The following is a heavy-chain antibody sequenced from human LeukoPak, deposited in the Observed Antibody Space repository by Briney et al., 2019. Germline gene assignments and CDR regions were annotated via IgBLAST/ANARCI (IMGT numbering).Heavy chain of an antibody. J-gene: IGHJ4*02. Sequence: SETLSLTCTVSGGSISSSNYYWGWIRQPPGKGLEWIGSIYYSGSTYYNPSLRSRVTISVDTSKNHFSLKLSSVTAADTAVYYCARLRRDSSGWYYFDYWGQGTLVTVSS. CDR2: IYYSGST. D-gene: IGHD6-19*01. CDR1: GGSISSSNYY. V-gene: IGHV4-39*02. CDR3: ARLRRDSSGWYYFDY.